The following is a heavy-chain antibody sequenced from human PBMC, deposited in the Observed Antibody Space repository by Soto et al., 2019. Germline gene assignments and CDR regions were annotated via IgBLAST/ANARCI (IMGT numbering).Heavy chain of an antibody. J-gene: IGHJ3*02. Sequence: GESLKISCKGSGYSFTSYWIALVRQVPGKDLGWMAIIYPDDSDTRYSPSFQGQVIISADKSINTAYLQWSSLKASDTAMYYCTRNLDYGGNSNSIDIWGQGTMVTVSS. CDR1: GYSFTSYW. CDR3: TRNLDYGGNSNSIDI. CDR2: IYPDDSDT. D-gene: IGHD4-17*01. V-gene: IGHV5-51*01.